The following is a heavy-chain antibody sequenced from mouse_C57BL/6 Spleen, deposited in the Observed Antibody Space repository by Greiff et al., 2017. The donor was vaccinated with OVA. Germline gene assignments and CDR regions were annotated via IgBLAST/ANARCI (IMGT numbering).Heavy chain of an antibody. D-gene: IGHD1-1*01. V-gene: IGHV5-6*01. CDR2: ISSGGSYT. CDR1: GFTFSSYG. J-gene: IGHJ4*01. Sequence: EVQGVESGGDLVKPGGSLKLSCAASGFTFSSYGMSWVRQTPDKRLEWVATISSGGSYTYYPDSVKGRFTISRDNAKNTLYLQMSSLKSEDTAMYYCASPSYYYGSSYGYAMDYWGQGTSVTVSS. CDR3: ASPSYYYGSSYGYAMDY.